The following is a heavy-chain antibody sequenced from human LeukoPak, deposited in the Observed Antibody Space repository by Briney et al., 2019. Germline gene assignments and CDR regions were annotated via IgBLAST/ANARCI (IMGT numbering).Heavy chain of an antibody. D-gene: IGHD5-24*01. J-gene: IGHJ4*02. V-gene: IGHV4-61*01. CDR2: IYYTGST. CDR3: ARHRDGYHFDY. Sequence: SETLSLTCSVSGGSVSSGSYYWSWIRQAPGKRLEWIGYIYYTGSTDYNPSLKSRVTMSVDTSKNQFSLRLSSVTAADTAVYYCARHRDGYHFDYWGQGTLVTVSS. CDR1: GGSVSSGSYY.